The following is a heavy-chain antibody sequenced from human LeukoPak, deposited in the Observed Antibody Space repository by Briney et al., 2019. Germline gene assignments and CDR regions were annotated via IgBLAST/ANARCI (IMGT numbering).Heavy chain of an antibody. CDR2: MYSSGST. D-gene: IGHD3-10*01. J-gene: IGHJ6*02. CDR3: SKSRYYYGSGSYYSAYLMDV. CDR1: GGSFSDNY. V-gene: IGHV4-59*01. Sequence: TSETLSLTCAVYGGSFSDNYWTWIRQPPGKGLEWIGYMYSSGSTNYNPSLKSRVTISVDTSKNQFSLKLSSVTAADTAVYYCSKSRYYYGSGSYYSAYLMDVWGQGTTVTVSS.